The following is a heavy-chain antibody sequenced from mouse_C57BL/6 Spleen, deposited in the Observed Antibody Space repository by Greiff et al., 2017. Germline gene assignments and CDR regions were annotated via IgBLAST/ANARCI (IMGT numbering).Heavy chain of an antibody. D-gene: IGHD3-3*01. V-gene: IGHV1-15*01. CDR1: GYTFTDYE. Sequence: QVQLQQSGAELVRPGASVTLSCKASGYTFTDYEMHWVKQTPVHGLEWIGAIDPETGGTAYNQKFKGKAILTADKSSSTAYMELSSLTSEDSAVYYCTRRASYYFDYWGQGTTLTVSS. J-gene: IGHJ2*01. CDR2: IDPETGGT. CDR3: TRRASYYFDY.